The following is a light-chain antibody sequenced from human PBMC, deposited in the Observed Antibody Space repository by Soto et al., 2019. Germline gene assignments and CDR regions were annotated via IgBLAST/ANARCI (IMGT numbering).Light chain of an antibody. CDR3: QQYNNWPPVT. J-gene: IGKJ4*01. CDR2: GAS. Sequence: EIVMTQSPATLHVSPGERPTLSCRASQRFSSNLAWYQQKPGQAPRLLIYGASTRATGIPARFSGSGSGTEFTLTISSLQSEDFAVYYCQQYNNWPPVTFGGGTKVEIK. CDR1: QRFSSN. V-gene: IGKV3-15*01.